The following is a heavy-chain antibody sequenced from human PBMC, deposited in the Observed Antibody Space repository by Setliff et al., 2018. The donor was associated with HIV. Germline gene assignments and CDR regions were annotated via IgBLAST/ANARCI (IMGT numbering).Heavy chain of an antibody. CDR3: ARRDARLGWFDP. J-gene: IGHJ5*02. CDR1: GGSINSYF. V-gene: IGHV4-59*08. D-gene: IGHD6-6*01. Sequence: SETLSLTCTVSGGSINSYFWHWIRQPPGKGLEWIGYIYYSGSTNYNPSLKSRVTISVDTSKNQFSLKLRSVTAADTAVYCCARRDARLGWFDPWGQGTLVTVSS. CDR2: IYYSGST.